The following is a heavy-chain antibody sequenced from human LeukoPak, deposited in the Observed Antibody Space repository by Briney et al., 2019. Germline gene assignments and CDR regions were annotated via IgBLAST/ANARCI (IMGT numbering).Heavy chain of an antibody. D-gene: IGHD2-2*01. J-gene: IGHJ4*02. CDR1: GGSISSGNYY. V-gene: IGHV4-61*02. CDR3: ARERGHCSSTSCQDRFDY. Sequence: TLSLTCTVSGGSISSGNYYWSWIRQPAGKGLEWIGRIYPSGSTNYKPSLESRVTISVDTSKNQFSLRLSSVTAADTAVYYCARERGHCSSTSCQDRFDYWGQGTLVTVSS. CDR2: IYPSGST.